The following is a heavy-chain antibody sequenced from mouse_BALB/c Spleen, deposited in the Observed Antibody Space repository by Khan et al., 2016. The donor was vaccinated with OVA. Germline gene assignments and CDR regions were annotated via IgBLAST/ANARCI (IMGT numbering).Heavy chain of an antibody. CDR2: ISSGGFTT. J-gene: IGHJ1*01. CDR3: ARQQATMITTSCYFDV. CDR1: GFAFSSYD. D-gene: IGHD2-4*01. Sequence: EVQLVESGGGLVKPGGSLKLSCAASGFAFSSYDLPWVRQTPEKRLGWVAYISSGGFTTSYLATMVGRFSISRDNAKNTLYLQMSSLQSEDTAIYYCARQQATMITTSCYFDVWGAGATVTVSS. V-gene: IGHV5-12-1*01.